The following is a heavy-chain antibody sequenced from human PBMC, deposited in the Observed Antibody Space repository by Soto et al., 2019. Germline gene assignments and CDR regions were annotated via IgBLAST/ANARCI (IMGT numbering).Heavy chain of an antibody. D-gene: IGHD6-6*01. CDR1: GDSISVNTW. CDR3: AGLVGRGKFSRLQY. V-gene: IGHV4-4*02. CDR2: ILHSGSV. Sequence: QVLLQESGPGLVKPSGTLSLTCDVSGDSISVNTWWSWVRQTPGKGLEWIGEILHSGSVNYNPSLKSRVTISIDKSKNQVSQRLSSMTAADTALYYCAGLVGRGKFSRLQYWGQGTLVTVSS. J-gene: IGHJ1*01.